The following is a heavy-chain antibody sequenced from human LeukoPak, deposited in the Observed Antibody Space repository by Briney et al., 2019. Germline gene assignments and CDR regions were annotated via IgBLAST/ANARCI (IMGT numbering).Heavy chain of an antibody. V-gene: IGHV4-39*01. J-gene: IGHJ4*02. Sequence: SETLSLTCPVSGGSISRSSYYWGWIRQPPGEGLEWIGSIYYSGSTCYNPSLKSRVTISVDTSKNQFSLKLSSVTAADAAVYYCARHSDYGDYWGQGTLVTVSS. CDR2: IYYSGST. CDR1: GGSISRSSYY. CDR3: ARHSDYGDY.